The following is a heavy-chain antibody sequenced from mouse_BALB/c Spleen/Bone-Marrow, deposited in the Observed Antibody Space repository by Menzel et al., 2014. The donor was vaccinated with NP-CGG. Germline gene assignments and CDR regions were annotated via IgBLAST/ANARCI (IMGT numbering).Heavy chain of an antibody. CDR1: GFTFSSYG. J-gene: IGHJ4*01. CDR3: ARQNGNYGYYYAMDY. D-gene: IGHD2-1*01. Sequence: EVKLVESGGGLVKPGGSLKLSCAASGFTFSSYGMSWVRQTPEKRLEWVATISGGGSYTYYPDSVKGRFTISRDNAKNDLYLQMSSLRSEDTALYYCARQNGNYGYYYAMDYWGQGTPVTVSS. V-gene: IGHV5-9-2*01. CDR2: ISGGGSYT.